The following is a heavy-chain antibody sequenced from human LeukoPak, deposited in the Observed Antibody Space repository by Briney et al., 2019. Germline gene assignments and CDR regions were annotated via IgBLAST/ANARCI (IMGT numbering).Heavy chain of an antibody. Sequence: ASVKVSCKASGYTFTSYGISWVRQAPGQGLEWMGWISAYNGNTNYAQKLQGRVTMTTDTSTSTAYMELRSLRSDDTAVYYCARVGFGYCSGGSCYGWFDPWGQGTLVTVSS. D-gene: IGHD2-15*01. CDR3: ARVGFGYCSGGSCYGWFDP. CDR2: ISAYNGNT. V-gene: IGHV1-18*01. CDR1: GYTFTSYG. J-gene: IGHJ5*02.